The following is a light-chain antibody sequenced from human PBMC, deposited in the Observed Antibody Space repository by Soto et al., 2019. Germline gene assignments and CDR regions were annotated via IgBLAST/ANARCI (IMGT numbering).Light chain of an antibody. CDR3: QSYDSSLSGLYV. Sequence: QSVLTPPPPVSGAPGQRVTISCTGSSSNIGAGYDVHWYQQLPGTAPKLLIYGNSNRPSGVPDRFSGSKSGTSASLAITGLQAGDEADYYCQSYDSSLSGLYVFGTGTRSPS. CDR2: GNS. CDR1: SSNIGAGYD. V-gene: IGLV1-40*01. J-gene: IGLJ1*01.